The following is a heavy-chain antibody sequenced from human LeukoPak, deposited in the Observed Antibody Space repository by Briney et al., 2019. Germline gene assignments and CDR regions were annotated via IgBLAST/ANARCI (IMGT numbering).Heavy chain of an antibody. CDR2: ISYDGSNK. CDR3: ARGKTIAVADY. J-gene: IGHJ4*02. V-gene: IGHV3-30*19. D-gene: IGHD6-19*01. Sequence: GGSLRLSCAASGFTFSSYGMHWVRQAPGKGLEWVAVISYDGSNKYYADSVKGRFTISRDNSKNTLYLQMYSLRAEDTAVYYCARGKTIAVADYWGQGTLVTVSS. CDR1: GFTFSSYG.